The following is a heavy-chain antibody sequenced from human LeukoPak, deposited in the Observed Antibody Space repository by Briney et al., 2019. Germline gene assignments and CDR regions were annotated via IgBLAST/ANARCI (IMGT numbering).Heavy chain of an antibody. Sequence: GGSLRLSCAASGFTFSSYGMHWVRQAPGKGLEWVAVIWYDGSNKYYADSVKGRFTISRDNSKNTLYLQMNSLRAEDTAVYYCAKDRGGSPNWFDPWGQGTLVTVSS. CDR3: AKDRGGSPNWFDP. J-gene: IGHJ5*02. D-gene: IGHD2-15*01. CDR2: IWYDGSNK. V-gene: IGHV3-33*06. CDR1: GFTFSSYG.